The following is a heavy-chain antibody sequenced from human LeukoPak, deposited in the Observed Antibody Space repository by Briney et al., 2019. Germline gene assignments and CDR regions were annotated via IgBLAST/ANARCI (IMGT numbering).Heavy chain of an antibody. J-gene: IGHJ4*02. CDR2: ITSGSNTI. CDR3: ARSFDS. CDR1: GFTFTSYS. V-gene: IGHV3-48*02. Sequence: GGSLRLSCATSGFTFTSYSMSWVRQPPGKGPEWVSCITSGSNTIYYADSVKGRFTISRDNAKNSLYLQMNSLRDEDTAVYYCARSFDSWGQGTLVTVSS.